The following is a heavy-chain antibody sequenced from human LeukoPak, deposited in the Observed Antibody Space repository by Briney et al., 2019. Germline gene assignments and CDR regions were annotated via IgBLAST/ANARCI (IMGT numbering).Heavy chain of an antibody. Sequence: GGSLRLSCAASGFTFSSYAMSWVRQAPGRGLEWVSVISGSGGTTYYADSVKGRFTISRDNSKNTLYLQMNSLRAEDTAVYYCAGSNSGWYLCYYWGQGTLVTVSS. CDR2: ISGSGGTT. D-gene: IGHD6-19*01. V-gene: IGHV3-23*01. CDR3: AGSNSGWYLCYY. J-gene: IGHJ4*02. CDR1: GFTFSSYA.